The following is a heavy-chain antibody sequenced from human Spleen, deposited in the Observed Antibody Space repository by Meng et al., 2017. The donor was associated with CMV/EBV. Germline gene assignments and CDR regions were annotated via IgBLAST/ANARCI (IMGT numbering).Heavy chain of an antibody. CDR1: GGSISSYY. V-gene: IGHV4-59*01. Sequence: SETLSLTCTVSGGSISSYYWSWIRQPPGKGLEWMGYIYYSGSTKYNPSLKSRVTISVDTSKNQFSLKMSPVTAADTAVYYCARGGPINWFDPWGQGTRVTVSS. CDR3: ARGGPINWFDP. CDR2: IYYSGST. J-gene: IGHJ5*02.